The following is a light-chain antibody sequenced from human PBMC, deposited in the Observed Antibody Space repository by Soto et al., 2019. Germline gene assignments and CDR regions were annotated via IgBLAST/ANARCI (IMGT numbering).Light chain of an antibody. J-gene: IGKJ5*01. CDR2: DAS. CDR1: QSVGRDY. V-gene: IGKV3-20*01. Sequence: EIVLTQSPGTLSLSPGERATLSCRASQSVGRDYLAWFQQKPGQAPRPLIYDASSRATGIPDRFSGSGSGTDFTLTISRLEPEDFAVYYCQQYAASPITVGPGTRLEIK. CDR3: QQYAASPIT.